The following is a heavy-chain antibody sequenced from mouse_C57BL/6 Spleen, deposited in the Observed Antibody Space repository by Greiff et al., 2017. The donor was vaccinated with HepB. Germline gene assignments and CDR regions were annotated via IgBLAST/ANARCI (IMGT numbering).Heavy chain of an antibody. CDR2: INPNNGGT. D-gene: IGHD3-2*02. CDR1: GYTFTDYY. V-gene: IGHV1-26*01. Sequence: EVQLQQSGPELVKPGASVKISCKASGYTFTDYYMNWVKQSHGKSLEWIGDINPNNGGTSYNQKFKGKATLTVDKSSSTAYMELRSLTSEDSAVYYCARGGSSGSAYWGQGTLVTVSA. J-gene: IGHJ3*01. CDR3: ARGGSSGSAY.